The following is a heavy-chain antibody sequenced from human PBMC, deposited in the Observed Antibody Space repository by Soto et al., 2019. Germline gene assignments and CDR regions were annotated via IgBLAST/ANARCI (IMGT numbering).Heavy chain of an antibody. V-gene: IGHV3-33*08. D-gene: IGHD1-1*01. Sequence: PGGSLRLSCAASGFTFSSYSMNWVRQAPGEGLEWVAVVWSDGSNKYYADSVKDRFTVSRGNSKNTLFLQMDNLRVEDTAVYYCARDFAVRQPPTWFDPWGQGTMVTVSS. CDR1: GFTFSSYS. CDR2: VWSDGSNK. J-gene: IGHJ5*01. CDR3: ARDFAVRQPPTWFDP.